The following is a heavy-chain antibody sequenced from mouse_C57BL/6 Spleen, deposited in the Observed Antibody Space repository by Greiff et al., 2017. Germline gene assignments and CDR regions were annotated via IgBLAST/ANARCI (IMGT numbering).Heavy chain of an antibody. CDR1: GYTFTDYY. CDR2: INPNNGGT. J-gene: IGHJ2*01. D-gene: IGHD1-1*01. V-gene: IGHV1-26*01. CDR3: ARPIYYYGSSYYFDY. Sequence: EVKLQQSGPELVKPGASVKISCKASGYTFTDYYMNWVKQSHGKSLEWIGDINPNNGGTSYNQKFKGKATLTVDKSSSTAYMELRSLTSEDSAVYYCARPIYYYGSSYYFDYWGQGTTLTVSS.